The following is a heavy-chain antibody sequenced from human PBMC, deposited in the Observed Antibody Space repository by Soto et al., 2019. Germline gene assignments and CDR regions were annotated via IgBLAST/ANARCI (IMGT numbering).Heavy chain of an antibody. CDR1: GGSFSGYY. Sequence: SETLSLTCAVYGGSFSGYYWSWIRQPPGKGLEWIGEINHSGSTNYNPSLKSRVTISVDTSKNQFSLKLSSVTAADTAVYYCARGKGMTIFGVVITPRYYGMHVCGQGTT. V-gene: IGHV4-34*01. CDR3: ARGKGMTIFGVVITPRYYGMHV. CDR2: INHSGST. D-gene: IGHD3-3*01. J-gene: IGHJ6*02.